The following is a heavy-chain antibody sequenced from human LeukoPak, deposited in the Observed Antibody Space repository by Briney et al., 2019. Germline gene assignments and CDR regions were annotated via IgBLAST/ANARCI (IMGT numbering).Heavy chain of an antibody. J-gene: IGHJ4*02. V-gene: IGHV3-48*02. D-gene: IGHD5-24*01. CDR2: IRSSGADV. CDR1: GFTFSNYN. CDR3: ARDLGNNRGHDY. Sequence: PGGSLRLSCAASGFTFSNYNMNWVRQAPGKGLEWVSWIRSSGADVYYIDSVRGRFTTSRDNAKNSLFLQMNSLRDEDTATYYCARDLGNNRGHDYWGQGTLVTVSS.